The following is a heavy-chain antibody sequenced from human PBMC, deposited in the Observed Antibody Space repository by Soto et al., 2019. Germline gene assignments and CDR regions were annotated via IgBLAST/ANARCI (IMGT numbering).Heavy chain of an antibody. CDR3: ARERSAAGTGWFDP. CDR2: MNPNSGNA. CDR1: GYTFTSYD. D-gene: IGHD6-13*01. Sequence: QVQLVQSGAEVKKPGASVKVSCKASGYTFTSYDISWVRQATGQGLEWMGWMNPNSGNAGYAQKFQGRVTMTRNTAISTAYMEQSSLRSEDTAVYYCARERSAAGTGWFDPWGQGTLVTVSS. V-gene: IGHV1-8*01. J-gene: IGHJ5*02.